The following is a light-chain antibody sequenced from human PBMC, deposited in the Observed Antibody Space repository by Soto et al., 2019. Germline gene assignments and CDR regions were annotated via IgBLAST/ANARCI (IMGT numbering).Light chain of an antibody. CDR3: QQYGSSGT. V-gene: IGKV3-20*01. CDR2: GAS. J-gene: IGKJ1*01. CDR1: QSVSKTY. Sequence: IVLTQSPGTLSLSPGERATLSCRASQSVSKTYLAWYQQKPGQAPRLLIYGASNRASGIPDRFSGSGSGTDFTLTISRLEPEEFAVYYCQQYGSSGTFGQGTKVDIK.